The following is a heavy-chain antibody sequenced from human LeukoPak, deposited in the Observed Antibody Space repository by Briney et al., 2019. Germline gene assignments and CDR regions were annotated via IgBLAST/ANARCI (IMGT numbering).Heavy chain of an antibody. CDR2: IWPDGTKR. CDR1: GFTFSSYW. CDR3: ARLAYFSDSDGLYYGTPYFDS. V-gene: IGHV3-33*08. D-gene: IGHD3-22*01. Sequence: QSGGSLRLSCAASGFTFSSYWMSWVRQAPGKGLEWVAVIWPDGTKRHYADSVKVRFTISRDNSKDTLDLQMNSLRAEDTAVYYCARLAYFSDSDGLYYGTPYFDSWGQGTLVTVSS. J-gene: IGHJ4*02.